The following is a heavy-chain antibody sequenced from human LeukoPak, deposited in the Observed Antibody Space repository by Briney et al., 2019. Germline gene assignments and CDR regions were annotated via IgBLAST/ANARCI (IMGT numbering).Heavy chain of an antibody. CDR2: IYYGGNT. J-gene: IGHJ4*02. D-gene: IGHD3-3*01. V-gene: IGHV4-59*11. CDR1: GGSISSHY. Sequence: SETLSLTCTVSGGSISSHYWSWIRQPPGKRLEWIGYIYYGGNTDYNPSLNSRVTISIDTSRTQFSLRLRSVTAADSAVYYCARVGGFYDYWSAYPYYFDYWGPGTLVTVSS. CDR3: ARVGGFYDYWSAYPYYFDY.